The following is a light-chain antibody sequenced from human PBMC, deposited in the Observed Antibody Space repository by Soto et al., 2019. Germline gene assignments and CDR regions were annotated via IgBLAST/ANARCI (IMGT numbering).Light chain of an antibody. J-gene: IGLJ1*01. V-gene: IGLV2-8*01. Sequence: QSALTQPPSASGSAGQSVTISRTGTSGDVGGYNYVSWYQQHPGKAPKLMIYEVSKRPSGVPDRFSGSKSGNTASLTVSGLQAEDEADYYCSSYAGSNRVFGTGTKVTVL. CDR2: EVS. CDR3: SSYAGSNRV. CDR1: SGDVGGYNY.